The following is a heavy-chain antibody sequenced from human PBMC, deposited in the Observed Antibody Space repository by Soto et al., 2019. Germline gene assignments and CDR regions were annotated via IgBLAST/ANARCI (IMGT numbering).Heavy chain of an antibody. CDR1: GYTFASYG. Sequence: ASVKVSCKASGYTFASYGISWVRQAPGQGLEWMGWISAYNGNTNYAQKLQGRVTMTTDTSTSTAYMELRSLRSDDTAVYYCARDQYYDFWSGPYYYYGMDVWGQGTTVTVSS. V-gene: IGHV1-18*01. J-gene: IGHJ6*02. CDR3: ARDQYYDFWSGPYYYYGMDV. CDR2: ISAYNGNT. D-gene: IGHD3-3*01.